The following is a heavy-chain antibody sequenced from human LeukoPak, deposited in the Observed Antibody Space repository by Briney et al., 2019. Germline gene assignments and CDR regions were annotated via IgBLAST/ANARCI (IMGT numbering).Heavy chain of an antibody. V-gene: IGHV1-46*01. D-gene: IGHD3-16*01. CDR2: INPSDGAT. CDR3: ARAQRGGLRANLGGLFASYYTYYYMDV. J-gene: IGHJ6*03. Sequence: ASVKVSCKASGNTFTMYNIHWVRQAPGQGLEWMGMINPSDGATTYTQKFQGRVTMTRDMSTTTVYMDLRRLRSEDTAVYFCARAQRGGLRANLGGLFASYYTYYYMDVWGRGTTVTVSS. CDR1: GNTFTMYN.